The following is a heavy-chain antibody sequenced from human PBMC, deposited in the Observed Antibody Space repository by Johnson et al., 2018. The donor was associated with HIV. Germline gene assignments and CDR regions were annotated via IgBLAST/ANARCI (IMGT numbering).Heavy chain of an antibody. CDR1: GFSFSSST. J-gene: IGHJ3*02. V-gene: IGHV3-64*04. D-gene: IGHD5-12*01. CDR3: AKDPMVATPANAFDI. CDR2: ISSDGDYT. Sequence: QVQLVESGGGVVQPGGSLRLSCAASGFSFSSSTMHWVRQAPGKALEYVSGISSDGDYTYYAKSVKGRFTISRDNSKNTLYLQMNSLRAEDTAVYYCAKDPMVATPANAFDIWGQGTMVTVSS.